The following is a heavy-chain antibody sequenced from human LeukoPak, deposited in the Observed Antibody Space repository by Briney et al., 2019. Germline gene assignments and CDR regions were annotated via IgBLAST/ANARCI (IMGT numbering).Heavy chain of an antibody. V-gene: IGHV3-23*01. Sequence: PGGSLRLSCAASGFTFSSYAMSWVRQAPGKGLEWVSAISGSGGSTYYADSVKGRFTISRDNSKNTLYLQMNSLRAEDTAVYYCAKDGNSGSYPGEFDYWGQGTLVTVSS. CDR3: AKDGNSGSYPGEFDY. D-gene: IGHD1-26*01. J-gene: IGHJ4*02. CDR2: ISGSGGST. CDR1: GFTFSSYA.